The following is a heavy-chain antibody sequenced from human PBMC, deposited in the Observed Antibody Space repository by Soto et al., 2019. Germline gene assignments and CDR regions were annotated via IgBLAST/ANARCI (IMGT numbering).Heavy chain of an antibody. V-gene: IGHV4-4*07. J-gene: IGHJ4*02. CDR2: IYTSGST. D-gene: IGHD4-4*01. CDR1: GGSISSYY. CDR3: ARSLTTVTSYYFDY. Sequence: SETLSLTCTVSGGSISSYYWSWIRQPAGKGLEWIGRIYTSGSTNYNPSLKSRVTMSVDTSKNQFSLKLSSVTAADTAVYYCARSLTTVTSYYFDYWGQGTLVTAPQ.